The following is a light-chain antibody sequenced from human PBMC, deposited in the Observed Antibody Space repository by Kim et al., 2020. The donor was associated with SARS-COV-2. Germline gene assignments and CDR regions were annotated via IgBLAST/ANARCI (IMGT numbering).Light chain of an antibody. V-gene: IGKV5-2*01. Sequence: ETTLTQSPAFMSATPGDKVNISCKASRDIDDDLNWYQQKPGEGPIFIIREASSLVPGVPRRFSGSGYGREFTLTINNMESEDAAFYFCLQHDNFPYTFGQGTKLEIK. J-gene: IGKJ2*01. CDR3: LQHDNFPYT. CDR1: RDIDDD. CDR2: EAS.